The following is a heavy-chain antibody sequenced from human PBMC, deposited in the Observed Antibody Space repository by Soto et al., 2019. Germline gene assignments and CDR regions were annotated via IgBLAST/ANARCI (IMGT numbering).Heavy chain of an antibody. CDR1: GYTFTSYA. Sequence: QVQLVQSGAEVKKPGASVKVSCKASGYTFTSYAMHWVRQAPGQRLEWMGWINAGNGNTKYSQKFQGRVTITRDTSASTAYMELISLRSEDTAVYYCARSVVVTTAPDYWCQGTLVTVSS. CDR2: INAGNGNT. V-gene: IGHV1-3*01. J-gene: IGHJ4*02. CDR3: ARSVVVTTAPDY. D-gene: IGHD2-2*01.